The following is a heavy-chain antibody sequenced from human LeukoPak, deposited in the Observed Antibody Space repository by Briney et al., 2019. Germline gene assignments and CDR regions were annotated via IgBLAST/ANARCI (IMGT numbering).Heavy chain of an antibody. CDR2: IYTSGST. CDR3: ARDRGAMVRDPYYYGMDV. J-gene: IGHJ6*02. CDR1: GGSISSYY. Sequence: TPSETLSLTCTVSGGSISSYYWSWIRQPAGKGLEWIGRIYTSGSTNYNPSLKSRVTMSVDTSKNQFSLKLTSVTAADTAVYYCARDRGAMVRDPYYYGMDVWGQGTTVTVSS. V-gene: IGHV4-4*07. D-gene: IGHD3-10*01.